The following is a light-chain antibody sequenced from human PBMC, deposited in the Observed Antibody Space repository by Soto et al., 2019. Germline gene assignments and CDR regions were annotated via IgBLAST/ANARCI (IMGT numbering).Light chain of an antibody. CDR1: SRDVGSYNL. CDR2: EGS. J-gene: IGLJ2*01. V-gene: IGLV2-23*03. CDR3: CSYAGSSTFV. Sequence: QSAVTQPASVSGSPGQAITIACTGTSRDVGSYNLVPWYQQHPGKAPKLMIYEGSKRPSGVSNRFPGSKSGNTASLTISGLQAEDEADYCCCSYAGSSTFVFGGGTKVTVL.